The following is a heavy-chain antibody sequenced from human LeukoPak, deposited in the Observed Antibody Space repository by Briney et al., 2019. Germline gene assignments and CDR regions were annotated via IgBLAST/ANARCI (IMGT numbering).Heavy chain of an antibody. V-gene: IGHV3-23*01. CDR3: AKEDHCSGGSCYFAAWYYYYGMDV. D-gene: IGHD2-15*01. CDR2: ISGSGANT. J-gene: IGHJ6*02. CDR1: GFTFNSLA. Sequence: GGSLRLSCAASGFTFNSLAMSWVRQAPGKGLEWVSSISGSGANTYYADSVKGRFTISRDNSKNTLYLQMNSLRAEDTAVYYCAKEDHCSGGSCYFAAWYYYYGMDVWGQGTTVTVSS.